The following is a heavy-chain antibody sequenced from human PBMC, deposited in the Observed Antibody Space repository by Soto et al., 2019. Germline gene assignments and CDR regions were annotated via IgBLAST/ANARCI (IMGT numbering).Heavy chain of an antibody. CDR3: ARVRPGTYVDY. V-gene: IGHV3-74*01. CDR2: TNSDGSST. CDR1: GFTFTNYW. Sequence: EVQLVESGGGLVQPGGALRLSCAASGFTFTNYWMYWVRQAPGKGLVWVSLTNSDGSSTNYADSVKGRFTISRDNAKNTLFLKMTSLRAEDTAVYYCARVRPGTYVDYWGQGTLVTVSS. J-gene: IGHJ4*02. D-gene: IGHD3-10*01.